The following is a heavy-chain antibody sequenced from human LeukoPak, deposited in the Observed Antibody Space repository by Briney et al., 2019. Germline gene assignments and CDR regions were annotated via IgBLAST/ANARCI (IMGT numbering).Heavy chain of an antibody. D-gene: IGHD3-10*01. J-gene: IGHJ4*02. CDR3: ARVLYGSGSYND. V-gene: IGHV4-59*01. CDR1: GGSISSYY. Sequence: SETLSLTCTVSGGSISSYYWSWLRQPPGKGLEGIGYIYYSGSTNYNPSLTSRGTISVDTSKNQFSLKLSSVTAADTAVYYCARVLYGSGSYNDWGQGTLVTVSS. CDR2: IYYSGST.